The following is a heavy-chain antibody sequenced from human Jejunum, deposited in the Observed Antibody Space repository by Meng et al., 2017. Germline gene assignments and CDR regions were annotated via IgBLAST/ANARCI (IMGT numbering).Heavy chain of an antibody. CDR1: GFTFGSYS. Sequence: GGSLRLSCVASGFTFGSYSMTWVRQAPGRGLEWVAGIKKDGVEKYYVDSVRGRFTISRDNAKNSLYLQMNSLRDEDTAVYYGAKWQTGNSGFGIDYWGQGTLVTVSS. CDR2: IKKDGVEK. D-gene: IGHD6-19*01. V-gene: IGHV3-7*01. CDR3: AKWQTGNSGFGIDY. J-gene: IGHJ4*02.